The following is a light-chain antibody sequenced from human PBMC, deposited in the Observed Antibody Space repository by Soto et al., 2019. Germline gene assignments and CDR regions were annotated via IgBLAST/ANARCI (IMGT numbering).Light chain of an antibody. J-gene: IGKJ2*01. CDR2: KAS. CDR3: QQYDTFSQT. V-gene: IGKV1-5*03. Sequence: DIQMTQSPSTLSASVGDTVTITCRASQNINNWLAWYQQKPGKAPKLLIYKASSLESVLPSKFSGSGSGTEFTLTISGLQPDDFATYYCQQYDTFSQTFGQGTKLEIQ. CDR1: QNINNW.